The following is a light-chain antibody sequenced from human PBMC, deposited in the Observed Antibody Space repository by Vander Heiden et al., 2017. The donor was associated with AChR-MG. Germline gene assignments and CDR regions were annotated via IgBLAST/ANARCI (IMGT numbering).Light chain of an antibody. J-gene: IGLJ2*01. CDR2: DVT. CDR3: SSYTTTNTVI. Sequence: QSALTQPASVSGSPGQSITISCTGTSSDVGAYDYASWYQHHPGKTPKLIIYDVTNRPSGVSNRFSGSKSGDTASLTISGLQAEDEADYYCSSYTTTNTVIFGGGTKLTVL. CDR1: SSDVGAYDY. V-gene: IGLV2-14*03.